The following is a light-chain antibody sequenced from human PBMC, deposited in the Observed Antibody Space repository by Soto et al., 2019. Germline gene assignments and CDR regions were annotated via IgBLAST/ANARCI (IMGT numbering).Light chain of an antibody. CDR2: AAS. V-gene: IGKV1-39*01. CDR1: QSISSY. Sequence: DIQMTQSPSSLSASVGDRVTITCRASQSISSYLNWYQQKPGKAPKLLIYAASSLQSGVPSRFSGSGSGTDFTLTISSLQPEDFSIYYCQQSDSTPYTFGQGTKVDIK. J-gene: IGKJ2*01. CDR3: QQSDSTPYT.